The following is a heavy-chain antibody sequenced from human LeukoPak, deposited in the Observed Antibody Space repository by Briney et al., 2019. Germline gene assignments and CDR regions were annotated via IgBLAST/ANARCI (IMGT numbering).Heavy chain of an antibody. CDR2: IWYDGSNK. J-gene: IGHJ6*04. D-gene: IGHD6-19*01. CDR1: GFTFSSYG. CDR3: ARAKVEQWLGYYYYYGMDD. Sequence: PGASLRLSCAASGFTFSSYGMHWVRQAPGKGLEWVAVIWYDGSNKYYADSVKGRFTISRDNSKNTLYLQMNSLRAEDTAVYYCARAKVEQWLGYYYYYGMDDWGKGTTVTVSS. V-gene: IGHV3-33*01.